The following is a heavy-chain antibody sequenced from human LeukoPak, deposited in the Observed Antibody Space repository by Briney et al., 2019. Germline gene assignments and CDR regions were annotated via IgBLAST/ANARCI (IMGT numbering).Heavy chain of an antibody. CDR2: ISGSGGST. Sequence: GGSLRLSCAASGFTFSSYAMSWVRQAPGKGLEWVSAISGSGGSTYYADSVKGRFTISRDNSKNTLYLQMNSLRAEDTAVYCCAKGRYSSGWLHDYWGQGTLVTVSS. V-gene: IGHV3-23*01. D-gene: IGHD6-19*01. CDR1: GFTFSSYA. J-gene: IGHJ4*02. CDR3: AKGRYSSGWLHDY.